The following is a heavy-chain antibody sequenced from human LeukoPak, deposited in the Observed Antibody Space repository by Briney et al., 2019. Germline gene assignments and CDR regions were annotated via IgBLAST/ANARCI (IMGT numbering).Heavy chain of an antibody. D-gene: IGHD3-3*01. Sequence: GESLKISCKGSGYSFTSYWIGWVRQMPGKGLEWMGIIYPGDSDTRYSPSFQGQVTISADKSISTAYLQWSSLKASDTAMYYCARRNDFWSGPVTQYYFDYWGQGTLVTVSS. CDR3: ARRNDFWSGPVTQYYFDY. CDR2: IYPGDSDT. V-gene: IGHV5-51*01. CDR1: GYSFTSYW. J-gene: IGHJ4*02.